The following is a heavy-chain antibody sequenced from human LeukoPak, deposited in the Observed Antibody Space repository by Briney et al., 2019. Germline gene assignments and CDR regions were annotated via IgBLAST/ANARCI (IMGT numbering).Heavy chain of an antibody. J-gene: IGHJ4*02. V-gene: IGHV4-59*08. CDR1: GGSIRSYY. Sequence: RSSETLSLTCTVSGGSIRSYYWSWIRQPPGKGLEWIGHIYSSGATNYNPSLRSRVTISVDTSKNHFSLKLSSVTAADTAVYFCARHLVRGVMMGSDTTFDYWGQGILVTVSS. D-gene: IGHD3-10*01. CDR3: ARHLVRGVMMGSDTTFDY. CDR2: IYSSGAT.